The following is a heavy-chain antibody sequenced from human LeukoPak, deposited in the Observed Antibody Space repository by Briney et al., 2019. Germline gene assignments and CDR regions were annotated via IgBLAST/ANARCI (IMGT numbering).Heavy chain of an antibody. D-gene: IGHD4-17*01. J-gene: IGHJ4*02. CDR3: ARDFTTVTAASFDY. CDR1: GYTFTSYG. CDR2: ISAYNGNT. Sequence: GASVKVSCKASGYTFTSYGISWVRQAPGQGLGWMGWISAYNGNTNYEQKLQGRVTMTTDTSTSTAYMELRSLRSDDTAVYYCARDFTTVTAASFDYWGQGTLVTVSS. V-gene: IGHV1-18*01.